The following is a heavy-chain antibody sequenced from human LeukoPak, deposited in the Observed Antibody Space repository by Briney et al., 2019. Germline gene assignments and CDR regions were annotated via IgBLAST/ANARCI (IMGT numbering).Heavy chain of an antibody. CDR3: ARATYSSSSYWFDP. CDR2: IHDSGST. J-gene: IGHJ5*02. CDR1: GGSISSYY. Sequence: SETLSLTCTVAGGSISSYYWSWIRQPPGKGLEWIGKIHDSGSTNYNPSLKSRATISVDTSKKQFTLKLRSVIAADTAVYYCARATYSSSSYWFDPWGQGTLVTVSP. D-gene: IGHD6-6*01. V-gene: IGHV4-59*01.